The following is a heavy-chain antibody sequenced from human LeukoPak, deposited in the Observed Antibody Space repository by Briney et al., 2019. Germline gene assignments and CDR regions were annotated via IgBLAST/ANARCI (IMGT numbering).Heavy chain of an antibody. J-gene: IGHJ4*02. CDR3: ASLYDSSGYFNY. Sequence: SETLSLTCTVSGGSISSSSYYWGWIRQPPGKGLEWIGSIYCSGSTYYNPSLKSRVTISVDTSKNQFSLKLSSVTAADTAVYYCASLYDSSGYFNYWGQGTLVTVSS. D-gene: IGHD3-22*01. CDR2: IYCSGST. CDR1: GGSISSSSYY. V-gene: IGHV4-39*01.